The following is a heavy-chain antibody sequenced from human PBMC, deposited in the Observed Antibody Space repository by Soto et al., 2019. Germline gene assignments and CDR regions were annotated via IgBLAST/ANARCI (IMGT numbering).Heavy chain of an antibody. CDR1: GGSISSYY. CDR2: IYYSGST. D-gene: IGHD3-3*01. V-gene: IGHV4-59*01. CDR3: ARIRRFLEWPNFDY. J-gene: IGHJ4*02. Sequence: ETLSLTCTVSGGSISSYYWSWIRQPPGKGLEWIGYIYYSGSTNYNPSLKSRVTISVDTSKNQFSLKLSSVTAADTAVYYCARIRRFLEWPNFDYWGQGTLVTVSS.